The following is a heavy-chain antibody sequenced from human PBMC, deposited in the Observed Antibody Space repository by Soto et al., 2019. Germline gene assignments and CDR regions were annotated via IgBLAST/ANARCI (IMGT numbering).Heavy chain of an antibody. J-gene: IGHJ4*02. CDR2: IGVGGGDR. V-gene: IGHV3-23*01. CDR1: GFTFSSYA. CDR3: ARVRFGELV. Sequence: EVQLLESGGGLVQPGGSLRLSCAASGFTFSSYAMSWVRQAPGKGLEWVSIIGVGGGDRYYPESVKGRFTISRDNSRDTLYLEMNRLRDEDAAVYYCARVRFGELVWGQGTLVTVS. D-gene: IGHD3-10*01.